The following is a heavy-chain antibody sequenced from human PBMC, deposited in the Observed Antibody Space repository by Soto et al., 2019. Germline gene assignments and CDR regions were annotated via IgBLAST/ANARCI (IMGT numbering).Heavy chain of an antibody. V-gene: IGHV4-39*01. CDR1: GGSISSSSYY. Sequence: QLQLQESGPGLVTPSETLSLTCTVSGGSISSSSYYWAWIRQPPGKGLEWIGSINYSGTTYYIASPKSRVTISIDTAKNPFSLRLNSVTAADTAVYYCARLVACSGGSCRFDPWGQGTLVTVSS. CDR2: INYSGTT. D-gene: IGHD2-15*01. J-gene: IGHJ5*02. CDR3: ARLVACSGGSCRFDP.